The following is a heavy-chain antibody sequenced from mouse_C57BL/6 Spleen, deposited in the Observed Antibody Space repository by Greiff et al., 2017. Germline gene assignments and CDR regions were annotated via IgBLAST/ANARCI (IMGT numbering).Heavy chain of an antibody. CDR2: IDPSDSYT. J-gene: IGHJ2*01. Sequence: QVQLQQPGAELVKPGASVKLSCKASGYTFTSYWMQWVKQRPGQGLEWIGEIDPSDSYTNYNQKFKGKATLTVDTSSSTAYMQLSSLTSEDSAVYYCARYRSKLGFNYWGQGTTLTVSS. D-gene: IGHD4-1*01. CDR3: ARYRSKLGFNY. CDR1: GYTFTSYW. V-gene: IGHV1-50*01.